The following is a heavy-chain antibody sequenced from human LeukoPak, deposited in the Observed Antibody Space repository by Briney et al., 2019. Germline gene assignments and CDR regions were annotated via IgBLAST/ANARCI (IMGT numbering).Heavy chain of an antibody. CDR3: ARDRRLRGFYMDV. Sequence: GRSLRLSCAASGFTFSSYAMHWVRQAPGQGLEWVAVISYDGSNRYYADSVKGRFTISRDNSKNTLYLEMNSLRAEDTAVYYCARDRRLRGFYMDVWGKGTTVTVSS. CDR2: ISYDGSNR. D-gene: IGHD5-12*01. CDR1: GFTFSSYA. V-gene: IGHV3-30*04. J-gene: IGHJ6*03.